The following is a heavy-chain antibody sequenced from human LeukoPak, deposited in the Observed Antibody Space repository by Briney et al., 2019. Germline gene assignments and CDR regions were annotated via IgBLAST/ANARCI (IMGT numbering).Heavy chain of an antibody. J-gene: IGHJ3*02. V-gene: IGHV3-23*01. CDR1: GFTFSSYG. Sequence: GGSLRLSCAASGFTFSSYGMSWVRQAPGKGLEWVSAISGSGGSTYYADSVKGRFTISRDNSKNTLYLQMNSLRAEDTAVYYCAEDQIAYCGGDCSDAFDIWGQGTMVTVSS. CDR2: ISGSGGST. CDR3: AEDQIAYCGGDCSDAFDI. D-gene: IGHD2-21*02.